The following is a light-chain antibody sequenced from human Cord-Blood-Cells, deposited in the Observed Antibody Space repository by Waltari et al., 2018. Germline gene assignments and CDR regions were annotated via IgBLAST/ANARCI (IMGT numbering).Light chain of an antibody. CDR1: SLRSYY. CDR3: NARDSSGNHYV. V-gene: IGLV3-19*01. J-gene: IGLJ1*01. CDR2: GKN. Sequence: SSELTQDPAVSVALGQTVRITCQGDSLRSYYASWYQQKPGPALVLVIYGKNNRPSGNPDRFSGHSSGNTASLTITGAQAEDEADYYCNARDSSGNHYVFGTGTKVTVL.